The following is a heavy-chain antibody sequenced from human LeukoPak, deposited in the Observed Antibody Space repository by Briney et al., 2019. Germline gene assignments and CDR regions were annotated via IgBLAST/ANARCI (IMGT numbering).Heavy chain of an antibody. D-gene: IGHD6-19*01. V-gene: IGHV1-69*13. J-gene: IGHJ4*02. CDR2: IIPIFGTA. CDR1: GGTFSSYA. CDR3: ASQYSSVSPLDY. Sequence: RASVKVSCKASGGTFSSYAISWARQAPGQGLEWMGGIIPIFGTANYAQKFQGRVTITADESTSTAYMELSSLRSEDTAVYYCASQYSSVSPLDYWGQGTLVTVSS.